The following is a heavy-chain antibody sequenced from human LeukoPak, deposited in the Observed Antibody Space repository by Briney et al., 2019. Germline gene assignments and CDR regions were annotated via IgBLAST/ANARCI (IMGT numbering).Heavy chain of an antibody. J-gene: IGHJ4*02. V-gene: IGHV3-74*03. D-gene: IGHD5-18*01. CDR1: GFTFSDYW. Sequence: GGSLRLSCAASGFTFSDYWMHWGPHVPGRGLVWVSRINRDGSGITYADSVRGRSTISRDNAKNTLYLQMNRLRAEDTAVYYCARGYIYGSTDHWGQGTLVTVSS. CDR2: INRDGSGI. CDR3: ARGYIYGSTDH.